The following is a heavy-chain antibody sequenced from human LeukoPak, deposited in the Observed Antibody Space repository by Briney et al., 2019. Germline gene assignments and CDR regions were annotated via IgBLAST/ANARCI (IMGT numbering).Heavy chain of an antibody. CDR2: VNHSGST. V-gene: IGHV4-34*01. Sequence: PSETLSLTCADYGGSFSGYYWSWIRQPPGKGLEWIGEVNHSGSTNYNPSLKSRVTISVDTSKNQFSLKLSSVTAADTAVYYCAREGYSYGYYFDYWGQGTLATVSS. J-gene: IGHJ4*02. CDR1: GGSFSGYY. D-gene: IGHD5-18*01. CDR3: AREGYSYGYYFDY.